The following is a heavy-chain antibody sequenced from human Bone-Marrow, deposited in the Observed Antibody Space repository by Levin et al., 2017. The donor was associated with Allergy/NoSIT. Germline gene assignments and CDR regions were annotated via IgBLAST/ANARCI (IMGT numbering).Heavy chain of an antibody. Sequence: ASVKVSCKASGYIFGIYVIHWVRQAPGQSLEWMGWINPGNGNTIYSQNFQGRVTITRDTSASTVYMEVRSLRVEDTAVYYCARDDGSWYGNWFDPWGQGSLVTVSS. CDR1: GYIFGIYV. D-gene: IGHD6-13*01. CDR2: INPGNGNT. V-gene: IGHV1-3*01. CDR3: ARDDGSWYGNWFDP. J-gene: IGHJ5*02.